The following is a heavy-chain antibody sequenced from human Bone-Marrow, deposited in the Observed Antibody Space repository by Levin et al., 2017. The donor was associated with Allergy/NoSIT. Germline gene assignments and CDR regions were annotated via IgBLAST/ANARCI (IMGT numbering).Heavy chain of an antibody. CDR3: ARGIIGDVRVAHKEAFDI. J-gene: IGHJ3*02. Sequence: GGSLRLSCTVSGFTFSIYSINWVRQAPGKGLEWVSSISSSGSDMYYVDSVKGRFTISRDNTKNSLTLQMNSLRAEDTAVYYCARGIIGDVRVAHKEAFDIWGQGTMVSVSS. V-gene: IGHV3-21*01. CDR1: GFTFSIYS. D-gene: IGHD2-8*02. CDR2: ISSSGSDM.